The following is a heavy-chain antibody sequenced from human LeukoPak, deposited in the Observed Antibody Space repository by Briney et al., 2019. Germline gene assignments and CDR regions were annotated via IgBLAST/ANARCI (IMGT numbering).Heavy chain of an antibody. CDR3: ARGNYGDSPFDP. CDR1: GGSISSYC. V-gene: IGHV4-59*01. CDR2: IYYSGST. J-gene: IGHJ5*02. Sequence: PSETLSLTCTVSGGSISSYCWSWIRQPPGKGLEWIGYIYYSGSTNYNPSLKSRVTISVDTSKNQFSLKLSSVTAADTAVYYCARGNYGDSPFDPWGQGTLVTVSS. D-gene: IGHD4-17*01.